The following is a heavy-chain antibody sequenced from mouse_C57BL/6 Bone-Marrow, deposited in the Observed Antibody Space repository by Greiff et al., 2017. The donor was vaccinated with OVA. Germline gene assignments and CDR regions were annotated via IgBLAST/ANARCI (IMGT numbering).Heavy chain of an antibody. Sequence: VQLVESGAELAKPGASVKLSCKASGYTFTSYWMHWVKQRPGQGLEWIGYINPSSGYTKYNQKFKDKATLTADKSSSTAYMQLSSLTYEDSAVYYCARYDYDGYWYFDVWGTGTTVTVSS. CDR2: INPSSGYT. CDR1: GYTFTSYW. J-gene: IGHJ1*03. V-gene: IGHV1-7*01. CDR3: ARYDYDGYWYFDV. D-gene: IGHD2-4*01.